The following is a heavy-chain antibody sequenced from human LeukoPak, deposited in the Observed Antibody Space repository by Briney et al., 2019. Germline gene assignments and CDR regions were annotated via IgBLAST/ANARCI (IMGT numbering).Heavy chain of an antibody. CDR3: ARSVEMATEPGY. Sequence: ASVKVSCKASGGTFSSYAISWVRQAPGQGLEWMGRINPNSGGTNYAQKFQGRVTMTRDTSISTAYMELSRLKSDDTAVYYCARSVEMATEPGYWGQGTLVTVSS. V-gene: IGHV1-2*06. D-gene: IGHD5-24*01. CDR1: GGTFSSYA. CDR2: INPNSGGT. J-gene: IGHJ4*02.